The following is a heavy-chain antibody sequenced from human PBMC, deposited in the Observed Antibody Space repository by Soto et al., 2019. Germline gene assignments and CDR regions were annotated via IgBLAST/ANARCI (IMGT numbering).Heavy chain of an antibody. CDR1: GGSISSYY. J-gene: IGHJ5*02. Sequence: SETLSLTCTVSGGSISSYYWSWIRQPPGKGLEWIGYIYYSGSTNYNPSLKSRVTISVDTSKNQFSLKLSSVTAADTAVYYCARDRKLREPHWFDPWGQGTLVTVSS. CDR2: IYYSGST. D-gene: IGHD1-1*01. CDR3: ARDRKLREPHWFDP. V-gene: IGHV4-59*12.